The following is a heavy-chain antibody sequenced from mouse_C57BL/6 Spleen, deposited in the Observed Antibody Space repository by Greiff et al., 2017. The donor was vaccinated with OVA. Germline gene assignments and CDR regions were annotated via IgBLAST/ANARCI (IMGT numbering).Heavy chain of an antibody. Sequence: EVKLMESGGGLVKPGGSLKLSCAASGFTFSSYAMSWVRQTPEKRLEWVATISDGGSYTYYPDNVKGRFTISRVNAKNNLYLQMSHLKSEDTAMYYCARDRFYYDYDERFAYWGQGTLVTVSA. V-gene: IGHV5-4*01. D-gene: IGHD2-4*01. J-gene: IGHJ3*01. CDR3: ARDRFYYDYDERFAY. CDR2: ISDGGSYT. CDR1: GFTFSSYA.